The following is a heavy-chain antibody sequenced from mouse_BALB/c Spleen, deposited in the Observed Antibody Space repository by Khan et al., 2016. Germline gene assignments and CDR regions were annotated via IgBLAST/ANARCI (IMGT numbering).Heavy chain of an antibody. Sequence: QIQLVQSGPELKKPGETVKISCKASGYTFTDYSMHWVKQAPGKGLKWMGWINTETGEPTYADDFKGRFAFSLETSASTAYLRINNLKNEDTATYFCARSRGSSYDYYAMDYWGQGTSVTVSS. CDR3: ARSRGSSYDYYAMDY. V-gene: IGHV9-2-1*01. D-gene: IGHD1-1*01. J-gene: IGHJ4*01. CDR2: INTETGEP. CDR1: GYTFTDYS.